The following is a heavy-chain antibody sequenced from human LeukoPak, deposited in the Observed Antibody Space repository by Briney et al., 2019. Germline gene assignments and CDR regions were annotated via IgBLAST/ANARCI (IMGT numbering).Heavy chain of an antibody. V-gene: IGHV1-46*01. J-gene: IGHJ4*02. Sequence: AXVKVSCKASGYTFTSYYTHWVRQAPGQGLEWMGIINPSGGSTSYAQKFQGRVTMTRDTSTSTVYMELSSLRSEDTAVYYCARAPNIAAREYYFDYWGQGTLVTVSS. CDR1: GYTFTSYY. D-gene: IGHD6-6*01. CDR2: INPSGGST. CDR3: ARAPNIAAREYYFDY.